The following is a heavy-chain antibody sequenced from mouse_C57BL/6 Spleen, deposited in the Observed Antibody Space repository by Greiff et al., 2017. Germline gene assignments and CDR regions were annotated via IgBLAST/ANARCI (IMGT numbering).Heavy chain of an antibody. CDR2: IDPSDSYT. V-gene: IGHV1-69*01. Sequence: VQLQQPGAELVMPGASVKLSCKASGYTFTSYWMHWVKQRPGQGLEWIGEIDPSDSYTNYNQKFKGKSTLTVDKSSSTAYMQLSSLTSEDSAVYYCASGSSFHWYFDVWGTGTTVTVSS. CDR1: GYTFTSYW. CDR3: ASGSSFHWYFDV. J-gene: IGHJ1*03. D-gene: IGHD1-1*01.